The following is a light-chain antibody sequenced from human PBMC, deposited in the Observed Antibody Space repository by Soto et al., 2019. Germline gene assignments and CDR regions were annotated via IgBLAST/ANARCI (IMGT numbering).Light chain of an antibody. V-gene: IGKV1-39*01. CDR2: AAS. Sequence: DIQMTQSPSSLSASVGDRVTITCRASQSISSYLNWYQQKPVKAPKLLIYAASSLQSGVPSRFSGSVSGTDFTLTISSLQPEDFATYYCQQSYRTPRTFGQGTKVEIK. CDR3: QQSYRTPRT. J-gene: IGKJ1*01. CDR1: QSISSY.